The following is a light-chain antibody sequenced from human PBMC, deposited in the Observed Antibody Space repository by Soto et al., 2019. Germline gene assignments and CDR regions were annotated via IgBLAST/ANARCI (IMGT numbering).Light chain of an antibody. J-gene: IGKJ1*01. CDR2: QTS. Sequence: EIVLTQSPATLSLSPGDTATLSWRATQSLRNYLAWYQHRPGQAPRLLIYQTSIRAAGIPARFSASGSGTDFTLTISDVQPEDFALYYCHQRQSWPRTFGQGTKVDIK. V-gene: IGKV3-11*01. CDR1: QSLRNY. CDR3: HQRQSWPRT.